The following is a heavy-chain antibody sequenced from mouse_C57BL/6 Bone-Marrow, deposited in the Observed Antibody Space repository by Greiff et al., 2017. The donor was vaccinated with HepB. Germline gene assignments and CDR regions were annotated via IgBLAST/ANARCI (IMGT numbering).Heavy chain of an antibody. V-gene: IGHV6-3*01. CDR1: GFTFSNYW. D-gene: IGHD4-1*01. CDR3: TALSWDEGFAY. CDR2: IRLKSDNYAT. Sequence: EVKLVESGGGLVQPGGSMKLSCVASGFTFSNYWMNWVRQPPEKGLEWVAQIRLKSDNYATHYAMSVKGTLTISRADYKSRVYLQMNNLRAEDTGIYYCTALSWDEGFAYWGQGTLVTVSA. J-gene: IGHJ3*01.